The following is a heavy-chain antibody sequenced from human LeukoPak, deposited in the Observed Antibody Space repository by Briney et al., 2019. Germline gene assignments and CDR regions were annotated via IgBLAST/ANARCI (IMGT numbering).Heavy chain of an antibody. CDR2: ISSSGSTI. V-gene: IGHV3-48*03. J-gene: IGHJ4*02. CDR1: GFTFSSYE. Sequence: GGSLRLSCAASGFTFSSYEMNWVRQAPGKGLEWVSYISSSGSTIYYADSVKGRFTISRDNAKNSLYLQMNSLRAEDTAVYYCARGDHSYDWGFDYWGQGTLVTVSS. CDR3: ARGDHSYDWGFDY. D-gene: IGHD3-22*01.